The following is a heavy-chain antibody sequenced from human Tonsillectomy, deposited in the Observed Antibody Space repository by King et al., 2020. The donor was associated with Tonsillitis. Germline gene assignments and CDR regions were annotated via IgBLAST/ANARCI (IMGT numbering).Heavy chain of an antibody. CDR1: GGSISSSSYY. Sequence: LQLQESGPGLVKPSETLSLTCTVAGGSISSSSYYWGWIRQPPGKGLEWIGSIYYSGSTYYNPYLKSRVTMSVDTSNNQFSLKLSSVTAADTAVYYCARGSRLGMYYFDYWGQGTLVTVSS. CDR2: IYYSGST. V-gene: IGHV4-39*01. CDR3: ARGSRLGMYYFDY. D-gene: IGHD3-22*01. J-gene: IGHJ4*02.